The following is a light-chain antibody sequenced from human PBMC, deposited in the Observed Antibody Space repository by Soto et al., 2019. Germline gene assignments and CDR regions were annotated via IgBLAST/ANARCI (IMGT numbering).Light chain of an antibody. Sequence: QSVLTQPPSASGSPGQSVTISCTGTSSDVGGYNFVSWYQQHPGKAPKLMIYEVSKRPSGVPDRFSGSKSGNTASLTVSGLQAEDEAYYYCSSYANSNALFGAGTKLTVL. CDR1: SSDVGGYNF. CDR2: EVS. J-gene: IGLJ2*01. V-gene: IGLV2-8*01. CDR3: SSYANSNAL.